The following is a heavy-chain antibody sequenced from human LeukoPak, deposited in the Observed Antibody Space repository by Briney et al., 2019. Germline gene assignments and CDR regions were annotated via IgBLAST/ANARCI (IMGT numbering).Heavy chain of an antibody. CDR1: GGSISSYY. J-gene: IGHJ5*02. Sequence: SETLSLTCTVSGGSISSYYWSWVRQPPGKGLEWIGDIYYTGSTNYNPSLKSRVTISVDTSKKQFSLKLRSVTAADTAVYYCARENYFDRSGYYPNWLDHWGQGTLVTVSS. CDR3: ARENYFDRSGYYPNWLDH. V-gene: IGHV4-59*01. D-gene: IGHD3-22*01. CDR2: IYYTGST.